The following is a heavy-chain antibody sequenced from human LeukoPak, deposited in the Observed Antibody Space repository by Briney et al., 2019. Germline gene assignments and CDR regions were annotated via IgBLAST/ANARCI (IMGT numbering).Heavy chain of an antibody. CDR2: IYYSGST. J-gene: IGHJ6*03. CDR1: GGSISSGGYY. CDR3: ARDRWDYYDSSGYEDYYYYYYMDV. D-gene: IGHD3-22*01. Sequence: SQTLSLTCTVSGGSISSGGYYWSWIRQHPGKGLEWIWYIYYSGSTYYNPSLKSRVTISVDTSKNQFSLKLSSVTAADTAVYYCARDRWDYYDSSGYEDYYYYYYMDVWGKGTTVTVSS. V-gene: IGHV4-31*03.